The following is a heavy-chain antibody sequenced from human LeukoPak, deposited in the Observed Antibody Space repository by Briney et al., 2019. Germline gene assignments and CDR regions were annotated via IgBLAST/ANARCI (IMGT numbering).Heavy chain of an antibody. CDR1: GDSVSSNSAA. CDR3: ARDLGAYCSGGSCYSSYYYGMDV. V-gene: IGHV6-1*01. CDR2: TYYRSKWYN. Sequence: SQTLSLTCAISGDSVSSNSAAWNWIRQSPSRGLEWLGRTYYRSKWYNDYAVSVKSRITINPDTSKNQFSLQLNSVTPEDTAVYYCARDLGAYCSGGSCYSSYYYGMDVWGRGTTVTVSS. J-gene: IGHJ6*02. D-gene: IGHD2-15*01.